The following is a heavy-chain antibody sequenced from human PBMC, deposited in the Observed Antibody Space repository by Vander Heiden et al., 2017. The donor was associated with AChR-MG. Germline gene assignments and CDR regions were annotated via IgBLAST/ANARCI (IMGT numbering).Heavy chain of an antibody. CDR2: IWYDGSNK. D-gene: IGHD6-19*01. Sequence: QVQLVEPGGGVVQPGRSLRLSCAASGFTFSSYGMHGLRQAPGKGLEWVAVIWYDGSNKYYADSVKGRFTISRDNSKNTLYLQMNSLRAEDTAVYYCAREPSGWGNWPNYYYYYMDVWGKGTTVTVSS. CDR3: AREPSGWGNWPNYYYYYMDV. V-gene: IGHV3-33*01. CDR1: GFTFSSYG. J-gene: IGHJ6*03.